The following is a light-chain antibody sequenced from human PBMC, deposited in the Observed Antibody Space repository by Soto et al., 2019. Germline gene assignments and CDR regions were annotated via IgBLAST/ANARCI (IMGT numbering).Light chain of an antibody. V-gene: IGKV3-15*01. CDR2: GAS. CDR3: QQYDNWPRT. Sequence: EIVMTQSPATLSVSPGERATLSCRASQSVRRTVAWYQQKPGQAPRLLLYGASTRATGIPARFSGSGSGTDFTLTISSLQSEDFAVYYCQQYDNWPRTFGQGTKVEI. CDR1: QSVRRT. J-gene: IGKJ1*01.